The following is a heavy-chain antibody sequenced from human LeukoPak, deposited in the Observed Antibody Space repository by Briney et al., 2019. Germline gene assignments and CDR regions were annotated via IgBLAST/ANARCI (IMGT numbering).Heavy chain of an antibody. CDR1: GGSISSGDYY. D-gene: IGHD1-26*01. Sequence: SETLSLTCTVSGGSISSGDYYWSWVRQPPGQGLEWIGEISLSGYTGFNPSLRSRVTMSLDESKNHLSLNLASVAAADTAVYYCSRESGPFSPFGHWGQGILVTVTS. CDR3: SRESGPFSPFGH. J-gene: IGHJ4*02. CDR2: ISLSGYT. V-gene: IGHV4-61*08.